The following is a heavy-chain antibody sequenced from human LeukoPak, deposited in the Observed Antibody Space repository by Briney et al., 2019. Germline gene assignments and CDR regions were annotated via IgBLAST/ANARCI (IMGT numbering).Heavy chain of an antibody. D-gene: IGHD6-19*01. CDR2: ISAYNGNT. CDR1: GYTFTSYG. V-gene: IGHV1-18*01. J-gene: IGHJ5*02. Sequence: GASVMVSCKASGYTFTSYGISWVRQAPGQGLEWMGWISAYNGNTNYAQKLQGRVTMTTDTSTSTAYMELRSLRSDDTAVYYCARDKAVAGTHWFDPWGQGTLVTVSS. CDR3: ARDKAVAGTHWFDP.